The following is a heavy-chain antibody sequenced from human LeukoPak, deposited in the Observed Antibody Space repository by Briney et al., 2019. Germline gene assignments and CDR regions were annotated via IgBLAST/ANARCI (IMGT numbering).Heavy chain of an antibody. Sequence: GGSLRLSCAASGFIFRNAWMSWVRQAPGKGLEWVSVIYSGGSTYYADSVKGRFTISRHNSKNTLYLQMNSLRAEDTAVYYCARDNPQEHAFDIWGQGTMVTVSS. D-gene: IGHD1-14*01. V-gene: IGHV3-53*04. CDR1: GFIFRNAW. CDR3: ARDNPQEHAFDI. J-gene: IGHJ3*02. CDR2: IYSGGST.